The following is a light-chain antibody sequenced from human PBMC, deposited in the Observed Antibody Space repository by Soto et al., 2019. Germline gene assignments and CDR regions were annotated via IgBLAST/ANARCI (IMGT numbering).Light chain of an antibody. CDR2: KAS. J-gene: IGKJ1*01. Sequence: DIQMTQSPSTVSASVGDRVTITCRASQSISNWLACYQQKPGKAPNLLIYKASSLEGGVPSRFSGSGSGTEFTLTISSLQPDDFATYYCQQYNRTFGPGTTVEIK. V-gene: IGKV1-5*03. CDR3: QQYNRT. CDR1: QSISNW.